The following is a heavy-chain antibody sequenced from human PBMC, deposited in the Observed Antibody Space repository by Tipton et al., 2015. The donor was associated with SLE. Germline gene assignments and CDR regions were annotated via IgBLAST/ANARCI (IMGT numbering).Heavy chain of an antibody. CDR2: ISSRGTTT. D-gene: IGHD4/OR15-4a*01. CDR3: ASDFERQLTMNY. CDR1: GFAFSTYE. J-gene: IGHJ4*02. V-gene: IGHV3-48*03. Sequence: SLRLSCAASGFAFSTYEMNWVRQAPGKGLEWVSYISSRGTTTFYADSVKARFTISRDNTENSLYLQMTSLRAEDSALYYCASDFERQLTMNYWGQGTLVTVSS.